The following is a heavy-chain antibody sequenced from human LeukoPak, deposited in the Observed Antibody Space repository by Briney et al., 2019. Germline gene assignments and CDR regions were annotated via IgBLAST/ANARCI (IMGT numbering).Heavy chain of an antibody. V-gene: IGHV3-21*01. CDR1: GFPFSSHG. CDR3: AKSDLDL. Sequence: GGSLRLSCAGSGFPFSSHGMNWVRQAPGKGLEWVSSISSSNTYIYYADSVKGRFTISRDNAKNSLFLQMNSLKVEDTAVYYCAKSDLDLWGRGTLVTVSS. CDR2: ISSSNTYI. J-gene: IGHJ2*01.